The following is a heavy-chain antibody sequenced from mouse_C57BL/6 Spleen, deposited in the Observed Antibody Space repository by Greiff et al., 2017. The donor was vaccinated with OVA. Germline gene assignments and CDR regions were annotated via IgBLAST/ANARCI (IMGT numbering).Heavy chain of an antibody. CDR1: GYTFTSYW. D-gene: IGHD1-1*01. CDR2: IHPSDSDT. V-gene: IGHV1-74*01. Sequence: QVQLQQPGAELVKPGASVKVSCKASGYTFTSYWMHWVKQRPGQGLEWIGRIHPSDSDTNYNQKFKGKATLTVDKSSSTAYMQLNSLTSEDSAVYYYAINNGSSYGYDMDYWGQGTSVTVSS. J-gene: IGHJ4*01. CDR3: AINNGSSYGYDMDY.